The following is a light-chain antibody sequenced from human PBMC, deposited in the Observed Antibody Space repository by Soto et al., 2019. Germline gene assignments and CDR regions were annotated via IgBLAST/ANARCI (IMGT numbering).Light chain of an antibody. J-gene: IGLJ1*01. Sequence: QSVLTQPASVSGSPGQSITISCTGTSSDVGGYNYVSWYQQHPGKVPKLMIYEVSKRPSGVPDRFSGSKSGKTASLTVSGLQAEDEADYYCSSYAGNNTYVFGTGTKVTVL. CDR3: SSYAGNNTYV. V-gene: IGLV2-8*01. CDR1: SSDVGGYNY. CDR2: EVS.